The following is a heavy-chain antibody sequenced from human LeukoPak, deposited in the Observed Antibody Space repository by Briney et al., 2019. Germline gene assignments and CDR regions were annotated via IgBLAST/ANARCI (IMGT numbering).Heavy chain of an antibody. D-gene: IGHD1-26*01. CDR1: GGSISSGSYY. V-gene: IGHV4-61*02. CDR2: IYTSGST. CDR3: ARRCIVGATRGRVVDY. J-gene: IGHJ4*02. Sequence: QPSETLSLTCTVSGGSISSGSYYWSWIRQPAGKGLEWIGRIYTSGSTNYNPSLKSRVTISVDTSKNQFSLKLSSVTAADTAVYYCARRCIVGATRGRVVDYWGQGTLVTVSS.